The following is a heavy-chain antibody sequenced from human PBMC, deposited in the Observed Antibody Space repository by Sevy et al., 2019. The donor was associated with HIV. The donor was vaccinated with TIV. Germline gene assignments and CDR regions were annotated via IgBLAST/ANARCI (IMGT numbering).Heavy chain of an antibody. CDR3: VSPPKRCTSTSCPFDAFYM. V-gene: IGHV3-11*01. D-gene: IGHD2-2*01. J-gene: IGHJ3*02. CDR1: GFIFSDYNY. CDR2: ISSSGTK. Sequence: GGSLRLSCAASGFIFSDYNYIIWIRQSPGKGLEWVSYISSSGTKYYRESVKGRFTVSRDNAKNSLYLQMSSLRVEDTALYYCVSPPKRCTSTSCPFDAFYMWGQGTMVTVSS.